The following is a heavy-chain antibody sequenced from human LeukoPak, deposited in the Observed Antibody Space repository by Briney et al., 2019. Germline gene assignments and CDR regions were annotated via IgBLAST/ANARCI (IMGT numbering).Heavy chain of an antibody. Sequence: GGSLRLSCAASGFTFSSYWMSWDRQAPGKGLEWVANIKQDGSEKYYVDSVKGRFTISRDNAKNSLYLQMNSLRAEDTAVYYCARVKRSGSCSGGSCYSLYYFDYWGQGTLVAVSS. J-gene: IGHJ4*02. V-gene: IGHV3-7*01. CDR2: IKQDGSEK. CDR1: GFTFSSYW. CDR3: ARVKRSGSCSGGSCYSLYYFDY. D-gene: IGHD2-15*01.